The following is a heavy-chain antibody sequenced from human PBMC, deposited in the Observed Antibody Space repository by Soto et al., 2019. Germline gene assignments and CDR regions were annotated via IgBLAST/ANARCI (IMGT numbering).Heavy chain of an antibody. CDR2: IIPIPGTA. V-gene: IGHV1-69*01. D-gene: IGHD2-2*01. J-gene: IGHJ6*02. Sequence: QVQLVQSGAEVQKPGSSVKVSCKASGGTFGSYAISWVRQAPGQGLEWMGGIIPIPGTANYAQKFQGRVTIAADESTSTAYMELSSLRSEDTAVYYCARSQGSSTSLEIYYYYYYSMDVWGQGTTVTVSS. CDR1: GGTFGSYA. CDR3: ARSQGSSTSLEIYYYYYYSMDV.